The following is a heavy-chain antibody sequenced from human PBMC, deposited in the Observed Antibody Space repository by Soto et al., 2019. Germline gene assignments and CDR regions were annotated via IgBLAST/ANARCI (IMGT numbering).Heavy chain of an antibody. Sequence: PSETLSLTCAVYGGSFSGYYWSWIRQPPGKGLEWIGEINHSGSTNYNPSLKSRVTISVDTSKNQFSLKLSSVTAADTAVYYCASSLKTVATTWLGHNWFASWGQGTLVTVSS. CDR3: ASSLKTVATTWLGHNWFAS. V-gene: IGHV4-34*01. CDR1: GGSFSGYY. J-gene: IGHJ5*01. CDR2: INHSGST. D-gene: IGHD5-12*01.